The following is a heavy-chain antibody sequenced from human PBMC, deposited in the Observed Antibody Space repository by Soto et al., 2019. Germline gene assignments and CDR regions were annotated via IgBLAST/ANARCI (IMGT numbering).Heavy chain of an antibody. J-gene: IGHJ6*02. CDR1: GFTFTSYG. CDR3: AKSRDGYSFYFYYGMDV. CDR2: ILHDGSNK. V-gene: IGHV3-30*18. D-gene: IGHD4-4*01. Sequence: VGSLRLSCAASGFTFTSYGMHWVRQAPGKGLEWVALILHDGSNKYYADSVKGRFTISRDNSKNTLYLQMNSLRAEDTAVYYCAKSRDGYSFYFYYGMDVWGQGTTVTVSS.